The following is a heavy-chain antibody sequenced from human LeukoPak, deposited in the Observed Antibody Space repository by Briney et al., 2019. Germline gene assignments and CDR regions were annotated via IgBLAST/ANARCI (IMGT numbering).Heavy chain of an antibody. CDR2: IRSNAYDGTT. Sequence: PGGSLRLSCTASGFTFDDYAMSWSRQAPGKGLEWISFIRSNAYDGTTEYAASVKGRFTISRDDSKNIVYLHMNSLRVEDTAVYYCTKDGEDGTYYDYWGQGTPVTVSS. V-gene: IGHV3-49*03. J-gene: IGHJ4*02. CDR3: TKDGEDGTYYDY. CDR1: GFTFDDYA. D-gene: IGHD1-26*01.